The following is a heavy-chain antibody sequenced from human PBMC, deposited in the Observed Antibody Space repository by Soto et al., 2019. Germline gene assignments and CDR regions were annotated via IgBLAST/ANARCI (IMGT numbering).Heavy chain of an antibody. J-gene: IGHJ5*02. D-gene: IGHD3-10*01. CDR1: GYTFTIYG. CDR2: ISAYTCNT. Sequence: ASVKVSCKASGYTFTIYGISWGRQAPGQGLEWMGWISAYTCNTNYAKKLQGRVTMTTDTSTSTAYMELRSLRSDDTAVYYCARVMGMVRGVNSSPWLDPWGQGTLVKVSS. CDR3: ARVMGMVRGVNSSPWLDP. V-gene: IGHV1-18*04.